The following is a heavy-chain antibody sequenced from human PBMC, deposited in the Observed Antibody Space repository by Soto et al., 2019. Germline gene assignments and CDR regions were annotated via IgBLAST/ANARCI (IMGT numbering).Heavy chain of an antibody. D-gene: IGHD3-10*01. Sequence: QVQLVESGGGVVQPGRSLRLSCAASGFTFSSDGMHWVRQAPGKGLEWVAVIWDDGSNKYYADSVKGRFTISRDNSKNTLYLQMNSLRAEDTAVYYCARAGGGSGSYRFPIDYYYYLDVWGKGTTVTVSS. J-gene: IGHJ6*03. CDR2: IWDDGSNK. V-gene: IGHV3-33*01. CDR3: ARAGGGSGSYRFPIDYYYYLDV. CDR1: GFTFSSDG.